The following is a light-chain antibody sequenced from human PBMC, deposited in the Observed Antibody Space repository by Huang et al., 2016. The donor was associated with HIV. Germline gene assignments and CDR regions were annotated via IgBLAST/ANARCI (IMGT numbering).Light chain of an antibody. CDR1: QSLLQSDGKTY. V-gene: IGKV2-29*02. J-gene: IGKJ1*01. Sequence: EIVLTQTPLFLSVTPGQPASISCKSSQSLLQSDGKTYLCWYLQKPGQSPHLLIYEAASWFSGVPGRVIGSGSGTDFTLSISRVEADDVGVYFCMQGAHLPWTFGQGTRVDIK. CDR3: MQGAHLPWT. CDR2: EAA.